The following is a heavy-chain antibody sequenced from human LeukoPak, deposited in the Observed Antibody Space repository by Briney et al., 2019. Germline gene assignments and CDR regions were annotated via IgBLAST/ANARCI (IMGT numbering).Heavy chain of an antibody. J-gene: IGHJ4*02. V-gene: IGHV3-9*01. CDR2: ISWNSGSI. Sequence: GRSLRLSCAASGFTFDDYAMHWVRQAPGKGLEWVSGISWNSGSIGYADSVKGRFTISRDNAQNSLYLQMNSLRAEDTAVYYCARDRGYYVFDYWGQGTLVTVSS. CDR3: ARDRGYYVFDY. D-gene: IGHD3-22*01. CDR1: GFTFDDYA.